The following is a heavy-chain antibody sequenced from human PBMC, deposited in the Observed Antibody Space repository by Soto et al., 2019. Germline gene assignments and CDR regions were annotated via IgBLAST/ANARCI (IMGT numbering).Heavy chain of an antibody. J-gene: IGHJ4*02. Sequence: LRLSCGASGFIFSKYSMNWVRQAPGKGLEWLSYISSNSVTIYYADSVRGRFTIFRDNAKNSLYLQMNSLRDEDTAVYYCAREEILGTRSFDYWGQGALVTVSS. CDR1: GFIFSKYS. CDR3: AREEILGTRSFDY. CDR2: ISSNSVTI. D-gene: IGHD1-26*01. V-gene: IGHV3-48*02.